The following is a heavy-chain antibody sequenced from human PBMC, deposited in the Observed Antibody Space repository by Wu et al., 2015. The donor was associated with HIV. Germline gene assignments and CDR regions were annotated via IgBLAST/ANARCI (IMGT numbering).Heavy chain of an antibody. V-gene: IGHV1-69*13. D-gene: IGHD6-13*01. CDR1: GYTFYSFG. CDR2: VIPMFGVP. Sequence: QVQLVQSGADVKKPGASVKVSCKTFGYTFYSFGIGWVRQAPGQGLEWVGRVIPMFGVPDYARRFQGRVTITADDSTRTVSLELRRLTSHDTALYFCNRRQQLVDQWGQGTLITVSS. J-gene: IGHJ4*02. CDR3: NRRQQLVDQ.